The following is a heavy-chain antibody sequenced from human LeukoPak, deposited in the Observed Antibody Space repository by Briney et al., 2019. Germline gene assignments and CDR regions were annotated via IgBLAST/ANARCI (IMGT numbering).Heavy chain of an antibody. V-gene: IGHV3-48*03. CDR1: VFTFSTYE. J-gene: IGHJ4*02. D-gene: IGHD3-3*01. CDR2: ISSRGRTI. CDR3: ASGDDFWSGYHFDY. Sequence: GGSLRLSCAASVFTFSTYEMNWVRQAPGKGLEWVSYISSRGRTIYYADSVKGRFTISRDNAKNSLYLQMNSLRAEDTVVYYCASGDDFWSGYHFDYWGLGTLVTVSS.